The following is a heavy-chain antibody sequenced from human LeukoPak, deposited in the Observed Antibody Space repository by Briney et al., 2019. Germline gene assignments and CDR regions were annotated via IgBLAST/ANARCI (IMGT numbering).Heavy chain of an antibody. J-gene: IGHJ4*02. V-gene: IGHV1-2*02. Sequence: ASVKVSCKAAGYTFTGYYMHWVRQATGQGLEWMGWINPNSGGTNYAQKFQGRVTMTRDTSISTAYMDLSSLRSDDTAVYYCARGLDSGYDKGTYFFDNWGQGTLVTVSS. CDR2: INPNSGGT. CDR3: ARGLDSGYDKGTYFFDN. CDR1: GYTFTGYY. D-gene: IGHD5-12*01.